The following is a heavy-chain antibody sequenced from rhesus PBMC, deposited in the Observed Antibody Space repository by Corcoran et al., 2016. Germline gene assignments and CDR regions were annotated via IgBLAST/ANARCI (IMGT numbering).Heavy chain of an antibody. CDR1: GGSISSNY. CDR2: IYGSRSST. V-gene: IGHV4-169*01. J-gene: IGHJ6*01. Sequence: QLQLQESGPGLVKPSETLSVTCAVSGGSISSNYWSWIRQPPGKGLEWIGRIYGSRSSTNYTPPPNSRGTLSVDTSKSQLSLKLSSVTAADTAVYYCARHDNWNYALDSWGQGVVVTVSS. D-gene: IGHD1-26*01. CDR3: ARHDNWNYALDS.